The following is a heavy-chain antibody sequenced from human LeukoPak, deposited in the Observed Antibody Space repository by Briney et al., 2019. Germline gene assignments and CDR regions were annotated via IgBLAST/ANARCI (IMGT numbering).Heavy chain of an antibody. CDR2: IRSKANSYAT. CDR1: GLTSSGSA. V-gene: IGHV3-73*01. Sequence: GGSLRLSCAASGLTSSGSAMHWVRQASGKGLEWVGRIRSKANSYATAYAASVKGRFTISRDDSKNTAYLQMNSLKTEDTAVYYCTNGRSSEPYSSSTSYWGQGTLVTVSS. D-gene: IGHD6-13*01. J-gene: IGHJ4*02. CDR3: TNGRSSEPYSSSTSY.